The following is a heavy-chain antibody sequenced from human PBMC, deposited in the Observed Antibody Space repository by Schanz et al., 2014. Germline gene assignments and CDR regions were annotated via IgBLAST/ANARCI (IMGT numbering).Heavy chain of an antibody. V-gene: IGHV1-18*01. Sequence: GPGVKEPGASVKVSCEASRYTFNTYGLNWVRQAPGQGLEWMGWISAYTNNTNYAQKVQGRVTMTTDTSTGTAYMELRSLRSEDTAVYYCARGPSQGYSYGHNIGAYYYGMDVWGQGTTVTVSS. J-gene: IGHJ6*02. CDR2: ISAYTNNT. D-gene: IGHD5-18*01. CDR3: ARGPSQGYSYGHNIGAYYYGMDV. CDR1: RYTFNTYG.